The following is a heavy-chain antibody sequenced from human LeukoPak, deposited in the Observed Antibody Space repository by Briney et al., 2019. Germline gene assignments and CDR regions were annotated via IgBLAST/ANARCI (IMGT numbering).Heavy chain of an antibody. CDR3: ARDPLYSSSSGSDY. Sequence: SETLSLTCTVSGYSISSGYYWGWIRQPPGKGLEWIGSIYHSGSTYYNPSLKSRVTISVDTSKNQFSLKLSSVTAADTAVYYCARDPLYSSSSGSDYWGQRTLVTVSS. V-gene: IGHV4-38-2*02. D-gene: IGHD6-6*01. J-gene: IGHJ4*02. CDR1: GYSISSGYY. CDR2: IYHSGST.